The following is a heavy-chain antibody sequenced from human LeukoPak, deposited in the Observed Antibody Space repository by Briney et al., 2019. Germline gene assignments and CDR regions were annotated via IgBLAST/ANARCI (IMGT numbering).Heavy chain of an antibody. J-gene: IGHJ3*01. CDR2: ISGSGGST. D-gene: IGHD6-19*01. V-gene: IGHV3-23*01. CDR1: GFTFSSYA. Sequence: PGGSLRLSCAASGFTFSSYAMSWVRQAPGKGLKWVSAISGSGGSTYYADSVKGRFTISRDNSKNTLYLQMNSLRAEDTAVYYCAKVPVPQLAVAGRWGQGTMVTVSS. CDR3: AKVPVPQLAVAGR.